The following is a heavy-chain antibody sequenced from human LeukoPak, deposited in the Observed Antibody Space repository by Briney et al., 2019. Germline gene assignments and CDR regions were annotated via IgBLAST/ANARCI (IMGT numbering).Heavy chain of an antibody. J-gene: IGHJ4*02. V-gene: IGHV3-23*01. Sequence: GGSLRLSCTASGFRFSNYAMNWVRQAPGKGLEWVSVISGGGSSTNYADSVKGRFTISRDNSKNTLYLQMNSLRAEDTAVYYCAKRGSVGTLGHFDYWGQGTLVTVSS. CDR2: ISGGGSST. CDR1: GFRFSNYA. CDR3: AKRGSVGTLGHFDY. D-gene: IGHD6-13*01.